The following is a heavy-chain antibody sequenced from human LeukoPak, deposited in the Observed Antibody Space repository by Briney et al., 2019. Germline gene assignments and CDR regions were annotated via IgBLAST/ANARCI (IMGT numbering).Heavy chain of an antibody. CDR2: INHSGST. Sequence: SETLSLTCAVYGGSFSGYYWSWIRQPPGKGLEWIGEINHSGSTNYNPSLKSRVTISVDTSKNQFSLKLSSVTAADTAVYYCARVRSSWYSAHFDYWGQGTLVTVSS. D-gene: IGHD6-13*01. J-gene: IGHJ4*02. V-gene: IGHV4-34*01. CDR1: GGSFSGYY. CDR3: ARVRSSWYSAHFDY.